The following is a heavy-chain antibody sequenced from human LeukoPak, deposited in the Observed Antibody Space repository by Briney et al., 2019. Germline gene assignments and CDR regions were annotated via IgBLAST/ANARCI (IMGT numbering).Heavy chain of an antibody. CDR2: IRYDGSNK. J-gene: IGHJ6*03. CDR1: GFTFSSYG. D-gene: IGHD3-3*01. CDR3: AKDRSYYDFWSGYYTPTEYYYYMDV. Sequence: GGSLRLSCAASGFTFSSYGMHWVRQAPGKGLEWEAFIRYDGSNKYYADSVKGRFTISRDNSKNTLYLQMNSLRAEDTAVYYCAKDRSYYDFWSGYYTPTEYYYYMDVWGKGTTVTVSS. V-gene: IGHV3-30*02.